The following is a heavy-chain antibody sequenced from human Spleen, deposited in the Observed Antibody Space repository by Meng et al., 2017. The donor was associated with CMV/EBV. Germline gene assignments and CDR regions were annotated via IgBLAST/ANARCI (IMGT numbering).Heavy chain of an antibody. CDR2: IYPGDSDT. V-gene: IGHV5-51*01. CDR3: ARPLGRSFYGMDV. CDR1: GYSFTSYW. Sequence: GESLKISCKGSGYSFTSYWIGWVRQMPGKGLEWMGIIYPGDSDTRYSPSFQGQVTISADKSISTAYLQWSSLKASDTAMCYCARPLGRSFYGMDVWGQGTTVTVSS. J-gene: IGHJ6*02.